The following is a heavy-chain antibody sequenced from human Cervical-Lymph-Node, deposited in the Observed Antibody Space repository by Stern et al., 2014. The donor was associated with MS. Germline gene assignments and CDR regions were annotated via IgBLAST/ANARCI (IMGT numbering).Heavy chain of an antibody. CDR1: GFTFSSYA. J-gene: IGHJ6*02. CDR3: SRNGYSFGSYYYAMDV. D-gene: IGHD5-18*01. V-gene: IGHV3-30*04. CDR2: ILYHGRNQ. Sequence: VQLVESGGGVVQPGGSLRLSCASSGFTFSSYAMHWVRQAPGKGLQWVAVILYHGRNQYYADSVKGRFTISRDNSKNTMYLQMNSLRAEDTAVYYCSRNGYSFGSYYYAMDVWGQGTTVTVSS.